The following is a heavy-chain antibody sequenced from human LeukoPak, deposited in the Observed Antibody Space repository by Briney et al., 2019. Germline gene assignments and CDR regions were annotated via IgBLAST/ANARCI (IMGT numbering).Heavy chain of an antibody. CDR3: ARQDRLTMVRGGRFDY. CDR1: GGSISSSSYY. CDR2: IYYSGST. V-gene: IGHV4-39*01. J-gene: IGHJ4*02. Sequence: SETLSLTCTVSGGSISSSSYYWGWIRQPPGKGLEWIGSIYYSGSTYYNPSLKSRVTISVDTSKNQFSLKLSSVTAADTAVYYCARQDRLTMVRGGRFDYWGQGTLVTVSS. D-gene: IGHD3-10*01.